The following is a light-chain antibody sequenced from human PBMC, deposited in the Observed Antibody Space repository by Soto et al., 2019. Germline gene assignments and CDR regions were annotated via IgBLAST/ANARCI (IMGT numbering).Light chain of an antibody. CDR1: QGISSY. J-gene: IGKJ4*01. CDR2: DAS. CDR3: QQVNVYPST. Sequence: IQLTQSPSSLSASVGDRVTITCRASQGISSYLGWYQQKPGKAPNLLIYDASTLHSGVPSRVSGGGSGTDFTLTISSLQPEDFATYYCQQVNVYPSTFGGGTKVEIK. V-gene: IGKV1-9*01.